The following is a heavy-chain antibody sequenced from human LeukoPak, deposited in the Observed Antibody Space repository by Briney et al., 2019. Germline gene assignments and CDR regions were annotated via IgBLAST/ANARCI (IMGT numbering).Heavy chain of an antibody. J-gene: IGHJ6*03. Sequence: GESLKISFKGSGYSFTSYWIGWVRQMPGKGLGWMGIIYPGDSDTRYSPSFQGQVTISADKSISTAYLQWSSLKASDTAMYYCARHVTIFGVVTYYMDVWGKGTTVTVSS. D-gene: IGHD3-3*01. V-gene: IGHV5-51*01. CDR2: IYPGDSDT. CDR3: ARHVTIFGVVTYYMDV. CDR1: GYSFTSYW.